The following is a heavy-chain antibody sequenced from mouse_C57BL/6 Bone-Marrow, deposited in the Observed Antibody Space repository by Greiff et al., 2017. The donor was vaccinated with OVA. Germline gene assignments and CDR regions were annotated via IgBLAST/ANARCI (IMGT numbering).Heavy chain of an antibody. CDR2: ISSGGRYT. V-gene: IGHV5-6*01. Sequence: EVNLVESGGDLVKPGGSLKLSCAASGFTFSSYGMSWVRQTPDKRLEWVATISSGGRYTYYPDSVKGRFTISRDNAKNTLYLQMSSLKSEDTAMYYCAPIYYGYAWFAYWGQGTLVTVSA. CDR3: APIYYGYAWFAY. D-gene: IGHD2-2*01. CDR1: GFTFSSYG. J-gene: IGHJ3*01.